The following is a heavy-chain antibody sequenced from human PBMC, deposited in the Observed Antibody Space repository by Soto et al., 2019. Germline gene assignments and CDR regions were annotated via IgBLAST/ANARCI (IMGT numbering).Heavy chain of an antibody. Sequence: SVKVSCKASGFTFTSSAVQWVRQARGQRLEWIGWIVVGSGNTNYAQKFQERVTITRDMSTSTAYMELSSLRSDDTAVYYCALSHDYGGNSNAFDIWGQGTMVTVSS. CDR1: GFTFTSSA. CDR3: ALSHDYGGNSNAFDI. D-gene: IGHD4-17*01. CDR2: IVVGSGNT. V-gene: IGHV1-58*01. J-gene: IGHJ3*02.